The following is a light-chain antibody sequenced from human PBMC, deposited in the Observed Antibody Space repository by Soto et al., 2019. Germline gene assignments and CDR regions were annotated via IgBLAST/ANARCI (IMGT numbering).Light chain of an antibody. J-gene: IGKJ1*01. CDR2: LVS. CDR3: QQYYSYPQT. Sequence: AIRMTQSPSSFSASTGDRVTITCRASQGISSYLAWYQKKPWKAPKLLIFLVSTLQSGVPSRFSGSGSGTDFTLTISCLQSEDFATYYCQQYYSYPQTFGQGTKGDIK. V-gene: IGKV1-8*01. CDR1: QGISSY.